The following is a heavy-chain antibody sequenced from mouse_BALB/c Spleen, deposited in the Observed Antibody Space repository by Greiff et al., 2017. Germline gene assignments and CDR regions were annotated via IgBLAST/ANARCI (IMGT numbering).Heavy chain of an antibody. J-gene: IGHJ2*01. V-gene: IGHV3-2*02. CDR3: ARGDDYDFDY. Sequence: EVQGVESGPGLVKPSQSLSLTCTVTGYSITSDYAWNWIRQFPGNKLEWMGYISYSGSTSYNPSLKSRISITRDTSKNQFFLQLNSVTTEDTATYYCARGDDYDFDYWGKGTTLTVSS. CDR1: GYSITSDYA. CDR2: ISYSGST. D-gene: IGHD2-4*01.